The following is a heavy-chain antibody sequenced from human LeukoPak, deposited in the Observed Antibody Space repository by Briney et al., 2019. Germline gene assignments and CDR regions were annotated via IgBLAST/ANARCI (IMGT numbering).Heavy chain of an antibody. CDR1: GFTFSNYN. Sequence: GPLRLSCAASGFTFSNYNMNWARQAPGKGLEWLSYIISSSSTIYYADSVKGRFTISRDNAKNSLYLQMNSLRAEETAVYYCARDFRGLSWYFDYWGQGALVTVSS. CDR3: ARDFRGLSWYFDY. D-gene: IGHD3-10*01. CDR2: IISSSSTI. J-gene: IGHJ4*02. V-gene: IGHV3-48*01.